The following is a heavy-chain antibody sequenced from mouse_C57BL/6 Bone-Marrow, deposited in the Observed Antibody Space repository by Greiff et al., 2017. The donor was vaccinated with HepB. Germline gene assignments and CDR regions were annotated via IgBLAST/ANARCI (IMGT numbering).Heavy chain of an antibody. D-gene: IGHD6-5*01. CDR1: GYTFTSYW. Sequence: QVHVKQPGAELVKPGASVKLSCKASGYTFTSYWMQWVKQRPGQGLEWIGYINPSSGYTKYNQKFKDKATLTADKSSSTAYMQLSSLTSEDSAVYYCARVRAYDYDAMDYWGQGTSVTVSS. CDR2: INPSSGYT. CDR3: ARVRAYDYDAMDY. V-gene: IGHV1-7*01. J-gene: IGHJ4*01.